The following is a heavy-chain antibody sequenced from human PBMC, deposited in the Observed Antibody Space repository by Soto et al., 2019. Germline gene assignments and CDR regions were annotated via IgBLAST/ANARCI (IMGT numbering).Heavy chain of an antibody. J-gene: IGHJ4*02. CDR3: ATNLDYYDSSGYSSFDY. Sequence: SETLSLTCSVSGGSISSSSYYWGRIRQPPGKGLEWIGSIYYSGSTYYNPSLKSRVTISVDTSKNQFSLKLSSVTAADTAVYYCATNLDYYDSSGYSSFDYWGQGTLVTVPS. V-gene: IGHV4-39*01. CDR1: GGSISSSSYY. CDR2: IYYSGST. D-gene: IGHD3-22*01.